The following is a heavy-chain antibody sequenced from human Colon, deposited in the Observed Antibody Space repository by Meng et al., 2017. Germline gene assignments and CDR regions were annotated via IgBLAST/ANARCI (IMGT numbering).Heavy chain of an antibody. CDR1: GAPMRGTEYYY. CDR3: GRAPDY. Sequence: QVQESGQRVVKPLETLSPTCTVSGAPMRGTEYYYGGWIRQPPGKGLEWIGSHYYNGNIFYNPSLESRVTISVDASKSQFHLKLTSVTAADAAIYYCGRAPDYWGQGTLVTVSS. CDR2: HYYNGNI. J-gene: IGHJ4*02. V-gene: IGHV4-39*06.